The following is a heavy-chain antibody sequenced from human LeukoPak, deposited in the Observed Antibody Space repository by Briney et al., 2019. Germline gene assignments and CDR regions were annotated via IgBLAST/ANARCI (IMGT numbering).Heavy chain of an antibody. CDR2: ISGSGGST. V-gene: IGHV3-23*01. CDR3: ANSAPGDIVVVPAAADTKILFDY. Sequence: GGSLRLSCAASGFTFSSYAMSWVRQAPGKGLEWVSAISGSGGSTYYADSVKGRFTFSRDNSKNTLYLQMNSLRAEDTAVYYCANSAPGDIVVVPAAADTKILFDYWGQGTLVTVSS. J-gene: IGHJ4*02. D-gene: IGHD2-2*01. CDR1: GFTFSSYA.